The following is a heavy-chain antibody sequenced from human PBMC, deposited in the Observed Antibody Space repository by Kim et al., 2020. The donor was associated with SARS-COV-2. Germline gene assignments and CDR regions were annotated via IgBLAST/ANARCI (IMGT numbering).Heavy chain of an antibody. D-gene: IGHD6-25*01. V-gene: IGHV3-23*01. Sequence: GGSLRLSCVASGFTFNNYAMTWVRQTPGRGLEWVAVVSASGTKPYYPDYVKGRFTISRDNSKNTLYLQMHSLRAEDTAIYYCARNPRRLAAGDYYYYGMDVWGQGTTVTVSS. CDR3: ARNPRRLAAGDYYYYGMDV. CDR2: VSASGTKP. CDR1: GFTFNNYA. J-gene: IGHJ6*02.